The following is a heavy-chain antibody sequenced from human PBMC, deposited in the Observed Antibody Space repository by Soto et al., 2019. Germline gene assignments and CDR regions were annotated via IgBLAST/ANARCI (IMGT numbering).Heavy chain of an antibody. J-gene: IGHJ5*02. D-gene: IGHD6-13*01. CDR2: IIPIFGTA. CDR3: AREAVDSSSWYP. CDR1: GGTFSSYA. Sequence: GASVKVSCKASGGTFSSYAISWVRQAPGQGLEWMGGIIPIFGTANYAQKFQGRVTITADESTSTAYMELSSLRSEDTAVYYCAREAVDSSSWYPWGQGTLVTVSS. V-gene: IGHV1-69*13.